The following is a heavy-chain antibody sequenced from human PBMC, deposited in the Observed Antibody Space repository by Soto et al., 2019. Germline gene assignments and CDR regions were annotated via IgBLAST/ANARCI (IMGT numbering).Heavy chain of an antibody. V-gene: IGHV3-23*01. J-gene: IGHJ2*01. D-gene: IGHD4-17*01. CDR1: GFTFSSYA. CDR3: AKLYGDYVEYFDL. CDR2: ISGSGGST. Sequence: PGGSLRLSCAASGFTFSSYAVSWVRQAPGKGLEWVSAISGSGGSTYYADSVKGRFTISRDNSKNTLYLQMNSLRAEDTAVYYSAKLYGDYVEYFDLWGRGTLVTVPQ.